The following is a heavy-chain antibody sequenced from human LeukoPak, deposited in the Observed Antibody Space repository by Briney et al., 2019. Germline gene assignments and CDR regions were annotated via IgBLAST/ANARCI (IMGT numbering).Heavy chain of an antibody. D-gene: IGHD2-15*01. CDR2: IYPGDSDT. Sequence: GESLKISCKCSGYSFTSYWIGWVRQMPGKGLEGMGIIYPGDSDTSYSPSFQGQVTISADKSISTAYLQRSSLKASDTAMYYCARHGVAATPYNWFDPWGQGTLVTVSS. V-gene: IGHV5-51*01. CDR3: ARHGVAATPYNWFDP. CDR1: GYSFTSYW. J-gene: IGHJ5*02.